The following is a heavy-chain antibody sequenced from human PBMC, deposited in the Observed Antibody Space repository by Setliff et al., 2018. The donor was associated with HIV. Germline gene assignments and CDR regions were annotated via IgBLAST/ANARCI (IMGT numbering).Heavy chain of an antibody. CDR2: IYYNGTT. CDR3: ARRVGITIFGAPNQYYYMDV. V-gene: IGHV4-59*01. CDR1: GASISSYY. D-gene: IGHD3-3*01. J-gene: IGHJ6*03. Sequence: SETLSLTCTVSGASISSYYWTWIRQPPGRGLEWIGHIYYNGTTNYNPSIKSRVTISVDTSKNQLSLKLSSVTGADTAIFYCARRVGITIFGAPNQYYYMDVWGKGTTVTVSS.